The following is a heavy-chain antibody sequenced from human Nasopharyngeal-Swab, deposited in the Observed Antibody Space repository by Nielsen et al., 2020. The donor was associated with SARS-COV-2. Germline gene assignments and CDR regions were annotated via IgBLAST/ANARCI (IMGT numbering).Heavy chain of an antibody. CDR3: ARDESGDSWGLPFDY. Sequence: WIRQPPGKGPEWIGTISYTGSTYNPSLKSRVTMSVDTSKNQFSLKLSSVTDADTAVYYCARDESGDSWGLPFDYWGQGTLVTVSS. J-gene: IGHJ4*02. V-gene: IGHV4-39*07. D-gene: IGHD4-17*01. CDR2: ISYTGST.